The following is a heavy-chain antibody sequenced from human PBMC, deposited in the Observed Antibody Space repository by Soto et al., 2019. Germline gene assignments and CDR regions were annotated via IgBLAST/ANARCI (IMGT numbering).Heavy chain of an antibody. CDR3: AKDTRIAVAGDY. J-gene: IGHJ4*02. D-gene: IGHD6-19*01. CDR1: GFTFSSYA. V-gene: IGHV3-23*01. CDR2: ISGSGGST. Sequence: GGSLRLSCAASGFTFSSYAMSWVRQAPGKGLEWVSAISGSGGSTYYEDSVKGRFTISRDNSKNTLYLQMNSLRAEDTAVYYCAKDTRIAVAGDYWGQGTLVTVSS.